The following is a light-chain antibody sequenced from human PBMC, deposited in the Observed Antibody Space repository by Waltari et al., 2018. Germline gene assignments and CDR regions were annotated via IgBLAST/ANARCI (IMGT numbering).Light chain of an antibody. Sequence: QSALTQPASVSGSPGQSITISCTGTSSDVGGYNYVSWYQQHPGKGPKLMTYDVSNRPSGVPNRVSGSKSGNTASLTISGLQAEDEAEYYCSSYTSSNSYVFGTGTKVTVL. CDR3: SSYTSSNSYV. CDR1: SSDVGGYNY. J-gene: IGLJ1*01. V-gene: IGLV2-14*03. CDR2: DVS.